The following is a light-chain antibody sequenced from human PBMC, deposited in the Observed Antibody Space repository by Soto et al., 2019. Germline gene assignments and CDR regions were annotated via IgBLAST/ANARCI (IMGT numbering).Light chain of an antibody. Sequence: EIVLTQSPGTLSLSPGERATLSCRAGQSVSSNYLAWYQQKPGQAPRLLIYGASSRATGIPDRFSGSGSGTDFTLTISRLEPEDFAVYYCHQYGSSPRTFGQETQVQIK. CDR2: GAS. J-gene: IGKJ1*01. CDR3: HQYGSSPRT. V-gene: IGKV3-20*01. CDR1: QSVSSNY.